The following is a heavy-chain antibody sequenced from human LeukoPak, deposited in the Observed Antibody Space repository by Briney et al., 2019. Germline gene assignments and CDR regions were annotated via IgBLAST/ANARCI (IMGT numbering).Heavy chain of an antibody. CDR1: GFTFSRYG. J-gene: IGHJ4*02. CDR3: ARETGYSSGRWDY. D-gene: IGHD6-19*01. CDR2: ISYDGSNK. V-gene: IGHV3-30*04. Sequence: GRSLRLSCAASGFTFSRYGMHWVRQAPGKGLEWVTAISYDGSNKYYADSAKGRFTISRDNSKNTLYLQMNSLRAEDTAVYYCARETGYSSGRWDYWGQGTLVTVSS.